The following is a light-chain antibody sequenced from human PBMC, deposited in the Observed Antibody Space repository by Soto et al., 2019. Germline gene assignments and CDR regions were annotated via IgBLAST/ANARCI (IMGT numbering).Light chain of an antibody. CDR3: GTWDTNLSAYV. CDR1: TSNTLHNF. V-gene: IGLV1-51*02. Sequence: QSVLTQPPSLSAAPGQKVTISCSGDTSNTLHNFVSWYQQLPGAAPKLLIYEDNKRPSGIPDRFSGSKFGTSVTLAITGLQTGDEADYYCGTWDTNLSAYVFGTGTKVTVL. J-gene: IGLJ1*01. CDR2: EDN.